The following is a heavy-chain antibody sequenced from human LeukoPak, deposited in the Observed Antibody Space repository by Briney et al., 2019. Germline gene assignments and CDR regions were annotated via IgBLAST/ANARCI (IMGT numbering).Heavy chain of an antibody. Sequence: SVKVSCKASGGTFSGYAISWVRQAPGQGLEWMGGIIPIFGTANYAQKFQGRVTITADESTSTAYMELSSLRSEDTAVYYCARGDGYYYDSSGYHATLDYWGQGTLVTVSS. V-gene: IGHV1-69*13. D-gene: IGHD3-22*01. CDR1: GGTFSGYA. J-gene: IGHJ4*02. CDR2: IIPIFGTA. CDR3: ARGDGYYYDSSGYHATLDY.